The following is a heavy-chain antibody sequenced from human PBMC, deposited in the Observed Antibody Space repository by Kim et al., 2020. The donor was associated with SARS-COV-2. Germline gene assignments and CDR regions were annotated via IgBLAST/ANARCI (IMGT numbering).Heavy chain of an antibody. CDR1: GFTFSSYW. D-gene: IGHD6-13*01. CDR2: IKQDGSEK. V-gene: IGHV3-7*01. Sequence: GGSLRLSCAASGFTFSSYWMSWVRQAPGKGLEWVANIKQDGSEKYYVDSVKGRFTISRDNAKNSLYLQMNSLRAEDTAVYYCARVPPEWSSLIPGDYWGQGTRVTVSS. CDR3: ARVPPEWSSLIPGDY. J-gene: IGHJ4*02.